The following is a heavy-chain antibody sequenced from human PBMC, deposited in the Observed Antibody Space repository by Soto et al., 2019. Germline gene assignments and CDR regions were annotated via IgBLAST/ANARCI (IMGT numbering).Heavy chain of an antibody. CDR1: GFTFSSYA. CDR2: ISGSGGST. J-gene: IGHJ2*01. Sequence: EVQLLESGGGLVQPGGSLRLSCAASGFTFSSYAMSWVRQAPGKGLEWVSAISGSGGSTYYADSVKGRFTISRDNSKNTLYLQMNSLRAEDTALYYCAKDYYGSGSHWYFDLWGRGTLVTVSS. V-gene: IGHV3-23*01. CDR3: AKDYYGSGSHWYFDL. D-gene: IGHD3-10*01.